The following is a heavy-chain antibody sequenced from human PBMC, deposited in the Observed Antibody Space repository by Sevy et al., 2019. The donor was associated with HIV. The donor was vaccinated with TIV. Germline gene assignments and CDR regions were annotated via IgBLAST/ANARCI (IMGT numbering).Heavy chain of an antibody. CDR3: AKNRLRGDSYFSKHGLDV. V-gene: IGHV3-30*18. CDR2: ILHDGSYR. Sequence: GGSLRLSCAASGFTFSSYDMHWVRQAPGKGLEWVAIILHDGSYREYVDSVRGRFTMSRDNSKNTLYLQMTLMSIEVTAVYYCAKNRLRGDSYFSKHGLDVWGRGTTVTVSS. D-gene: IGHD3-10*01. J-gene: IGHJ6*02. CDR1: GFTFSSYD.